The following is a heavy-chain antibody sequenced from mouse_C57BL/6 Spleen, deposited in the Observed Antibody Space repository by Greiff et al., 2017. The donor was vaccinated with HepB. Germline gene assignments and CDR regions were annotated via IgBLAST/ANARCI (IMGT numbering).Heavy chain of an antibody. Sequence: QVQLKESGAELVRPGASVTLSCKASGYTFTDYEMHWVKQTPVHGLEWIGAIDPETGGTAYNQKFKGKAILTADKSSSTAYMELRSLTSEDSAVYYCTRRGLRPFAYWGQGTLVTVSA. V-gene: IGHV1-15*01. CDR3: TRRGLRPFAY. D-gene: IGHD2-4*01. CDR1: GYTFTDYE. CDR2: IDPETGGT. J-gene: IGHJ3*01.